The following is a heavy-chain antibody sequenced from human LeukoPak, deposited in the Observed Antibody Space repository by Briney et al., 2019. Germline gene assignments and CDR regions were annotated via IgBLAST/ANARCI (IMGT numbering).Heavy chain of an antibody. CDR2: ISGSGRST. CDR3: AKAGARGNVNWFDS. J-gene: IGHJ5*01. Sequence: GGSLRLSCAASGFSFTSYAMDWVRQAPGKGLEWVSAISGSGRSTYSADSVRGRFTTSRDNSKNILYLQMNNLRGEDTAVYYCAKAGARGNVNWFDSWGQGTLVTVSS. CDR1: GFSFTSYA. V-gene: IGHV3-23*01. D-gene: IGHD1-1*01.